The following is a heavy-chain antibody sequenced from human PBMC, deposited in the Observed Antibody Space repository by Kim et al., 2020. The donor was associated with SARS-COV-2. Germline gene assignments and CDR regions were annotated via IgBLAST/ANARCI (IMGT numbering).Heavy chain of an antibody. Sequence: GGSLRLFCEASGFTFSTHYMSWVRQAPGKGLEWVANIKEDASDESYADTVKGRFTISRDNAMNSLYLQMNNLRVEDTAGYYCAKGWGFDNWGQGTLVTVS. V-gene: IGHV3-7*01. D-gene: IGHD3-16*01. CDR3: AKGWGFDN. CDR2: IKEDASDE. J-gene: IGHJ4*02. CDR1: GFTFSTHY.